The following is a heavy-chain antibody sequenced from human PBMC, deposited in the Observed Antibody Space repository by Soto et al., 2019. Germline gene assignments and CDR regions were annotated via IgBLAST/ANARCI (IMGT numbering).Heavy chain of an antibody. CDR3: ARVGATPLWFDY. CDR2: IYHSGST. D-gene: IGHD1-26*01. J-gene: IGHJ4*02. V-gene: IGHV4-4*02. CDR1: GGSISSSNW. Sequence: QVQLQESGPGLVKPSGTLSLTCAVSGGSISSSNWWSWVRQPPGKGLEWIGEIYHSGSTNYNPSLKIRVTIAVDKSKNQFSLKLSSVTAADTAVYYCARVGATPLWFDYWGQGTLVTVSS.